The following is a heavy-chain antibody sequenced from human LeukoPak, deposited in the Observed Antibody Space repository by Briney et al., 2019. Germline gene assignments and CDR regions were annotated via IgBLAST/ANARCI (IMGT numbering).Heavy chain of an antibody. CDR2: ISGSGDGT. D-gene: IGHD6-19*01. V-gene: IGHV3-23*01. J-gene: IGHJ4*02. Sequence: GGSLRLACAASGFRFSSYAMSWVRQAPGKGLEWVSAISGSGDGTFYADFVKGRFTISRDNANSTLYLQMDSLTAEDTAVYYCAKVTWGSGLNDYWGQGTLVTVPS. CDR1: GFRFSSYA. CDR3: AKVTWGSGLNDY.